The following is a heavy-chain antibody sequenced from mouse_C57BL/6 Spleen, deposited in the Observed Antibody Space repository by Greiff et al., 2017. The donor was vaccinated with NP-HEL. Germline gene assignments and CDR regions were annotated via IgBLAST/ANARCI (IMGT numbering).Heavy chain of an antibody. D-gene: IGHD2-1*01. V-gene: IGHV5-17*01. Sequence: EVMLVESGGGLVKPGGSLKLSCAASGFTFSDYGMHWVRQAPEKGLEWVAYISSGSSTIYYVDTVKGRFTISRDNAKNTRCLQMTSLRAEDTARYYGARVGGNYWFADWGQGTLVTVAA. CDR2: ISSGSSTI. CDR3: ARVGGNYWFAD. CDR1: GFTFSDYG. J-gene: IGHJ3*01.